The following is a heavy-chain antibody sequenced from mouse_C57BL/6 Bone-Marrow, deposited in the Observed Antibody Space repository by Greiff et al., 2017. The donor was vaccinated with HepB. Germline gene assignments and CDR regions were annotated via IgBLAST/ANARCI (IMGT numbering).Heavy chain of an antibody. D-gene: IGHD2-4*01. Sequence: VQLQQPGAELVKPGASVKLSCKASGYTFTSYWMHWVKQRPGRGLGWIGRIDPNSGGTKYNEKFKSKATLTVDNPSSTAYMQLSSLTSEDSAVYYCARYDGGLRRAYYFDYWGQGTTLTVSS. CDR1: GYTFTSYW. CDR3: ARYDGGLRRAYYFDY. J-gene: IGHJ2*01. CDR2: IDPNSGGT. V-gene: IGHV1-72*01.